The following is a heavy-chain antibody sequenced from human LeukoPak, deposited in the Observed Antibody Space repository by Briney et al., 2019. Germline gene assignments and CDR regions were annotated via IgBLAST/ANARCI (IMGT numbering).Heavy chain of an antibody. CDR2: ISYDGSRK. CDR3: APERWGDALDI. J-gene: IGHJ3*02. Sequence: PGGSLRLSCAASGLTVSTYGLHWVRQAPGKGLEWVAVISYDGSRKFYADSVKGRFTISRDNSQNTLYLQMNSLRDEDTAIYYCAPERWGDALDIWGQGTLVTVSS. D-gene: IGHD3-16*01. V-gene: IGHV3-30*03. CDR1: GLTVSTYG.